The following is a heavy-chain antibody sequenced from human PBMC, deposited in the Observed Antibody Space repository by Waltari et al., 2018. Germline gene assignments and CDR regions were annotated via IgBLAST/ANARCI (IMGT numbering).Heavy chain of an antibody. V-gene: IGHV3-49*04. CDR2: IRSKAYGGTT. CDR1: GFTFGDYA. D-gene: IGHD2-2*01. J-gene: IGHJ6*02. Sequence: EVQLVESGGGLVQPGRSLRLSCTASGFTFGDYAMSWVRQAPGKGLMWAGFIRSKAYGGTTEYAASVKGRFTISRDDSKSIAYLQMNSLKTEDTAVYYCTSQDIVVVPAANYHYYGMDVWGQGTTVTVSS. CDR3: TSQDIVVVPAANYHYYGMDV.